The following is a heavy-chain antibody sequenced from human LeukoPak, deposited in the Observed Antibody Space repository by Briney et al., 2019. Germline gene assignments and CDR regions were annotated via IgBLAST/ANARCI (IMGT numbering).Heavy chain of an antibody. D-gene: IGHD5-18*01. J-gene: IGHJ4*02. CDR2: IDPDTGGT. Sequence: ASVKVSCKASGYTFTDYYIHWVRQAPGQGLEWMGWIDPDTGGTNYAQKFQGRVTMTRDTSISTAYMELSRLRSDDTAVYYCARDWGYSYGDYYFDYWGQGTLVTVSS. CDR1: GYTFTDYY. V-gene: IGHV1-2*02. CDR3: ARDWGYSYGDYYFDY.